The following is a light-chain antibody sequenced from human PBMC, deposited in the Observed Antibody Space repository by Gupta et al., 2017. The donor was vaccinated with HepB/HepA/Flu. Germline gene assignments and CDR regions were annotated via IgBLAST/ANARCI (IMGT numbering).Light chain of an antibody. CDR2: SNT. CDR3: QSYDSIRSGSV. CDR1: SSSSGEGYD. J-gene: IGLJ3*02. V-gene: IGLV1-40*01. Sequence: VTTARTEGSSSSGEGYDVHWYQHRPETSPKLLICSNTVRPSGIPDRFSGSKSGTSAAVSITGLQAEDEADYYCQSYDSIRSGSVFGGGTKLTVL.